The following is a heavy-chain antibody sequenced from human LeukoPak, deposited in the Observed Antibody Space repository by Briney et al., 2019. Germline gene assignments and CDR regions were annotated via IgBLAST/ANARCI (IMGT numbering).Heavy chain of an antibody. D-gene: IGHD2-15*01. CDR1: GFTFSNAW. J-gene: IGHJ4*02. CDR3: TTVFSCSGGSCYYGY. CDR2: IKSKTDGGTT. Sequence: GGSLRLSCAASGFTFSNAWMSWVRQAPGKGLEWVGRIKSKTDGGTTDYAAPVKGRFTISRDDSKNTLYLQMNSLKTEDTAVYYCTTVFSCSGGSCYYGYSGQGTLVTVSS. V-gene: IGHV3-15*01.